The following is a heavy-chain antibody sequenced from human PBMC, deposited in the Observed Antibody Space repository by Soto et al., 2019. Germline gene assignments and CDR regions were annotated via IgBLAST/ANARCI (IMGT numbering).Heavy chain of an antibody. D-gene: IGHD2-15*01. CDR1: GYTFTTYY. Sequence: QVQLVQSGAEVKRPGASVKVSCKASGYTFTTYYMHWVRQAPGQGLEWLGIINPNGGSTTYAQKFQGRDTMTRDTSTSTVYLELSRLRSEDTAVYYCARAGYCSGGTCFHGNCDYWGQGTLVTVSA. CDR3: ARAGYCSGGTCFHGNCDY. V-gene: IGHV1-46*01. CDR2: INPNGGST. J-gene: IGHJ4*02.